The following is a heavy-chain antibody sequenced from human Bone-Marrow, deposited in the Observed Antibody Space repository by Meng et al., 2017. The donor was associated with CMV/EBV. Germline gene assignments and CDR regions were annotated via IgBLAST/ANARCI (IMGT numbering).Heavy chain of an antibody. V-gene: IGHV3-30*02. J-gene: IGHJ6*02. CDR3: AKDADYGELMLYYYYYGMDV. Sequence: GESLKISCAASGFTFSSYAMHWVRQAPGKGLEWVAFIRYDGSNKYYADSVKGRFTISRDNSKNTLYLQMNSLRAEDTAVYYCAKDADYGELMLYYYYYGMDVWGQGTTVTVSS. CDR1: GFTFSSYA. CDR2: IRYDGSNK. D-gene: IGHD4-17*01.